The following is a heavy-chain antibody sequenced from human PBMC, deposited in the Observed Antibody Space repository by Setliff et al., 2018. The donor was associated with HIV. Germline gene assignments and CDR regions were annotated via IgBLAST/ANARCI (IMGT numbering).Heavy chain of an antibody. D-gene: IGHD1-26*01. V-gene: IGHV3-30*12. CDR2: ISYDGRDK. J-gene: IGHJ1*01. CDR3: VRDGSSSGSFYPEYFQY. Sequence: GGSLRLSCAASGFTFSNFAIHWVRQAPGKGLEWVAVISYDGRDKFYADSVEGRFTISRDNAKNSLYLQMHSLRAEDTAVYYCVRDGSSSGSFYPEYFQYWGQGTLVTVSS. CDR1: GFTFSNFA.